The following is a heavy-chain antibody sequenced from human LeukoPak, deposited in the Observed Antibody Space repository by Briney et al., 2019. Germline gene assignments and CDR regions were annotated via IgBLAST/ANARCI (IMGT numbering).Heavy chain of an antibody. D-gene: IGHD3-16*01. V-gene: IGHV3-23*01. CDR1: GFTFSSYG. J-gene: IGHJ4*02. CDR2: ISGSGGST. Sequence: PGGSLRLSCAASGFTFSSYGMSWVRQAPGKGLEWVSAISGSGGSTYYADSVKGRFTISRDNSKNTLYLQMNSLRAEDTAVYYCATPGPNMITFGGVLDYWGQGTLVTVSS. CDR3: ATPGPNMITFGGVLDY.